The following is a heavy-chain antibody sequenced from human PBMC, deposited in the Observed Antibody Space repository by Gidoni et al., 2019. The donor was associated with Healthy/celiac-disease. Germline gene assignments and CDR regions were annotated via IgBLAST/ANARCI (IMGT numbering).Heavy chain of an antibody. J-gene: IGHJ4*02. D-gene: IGHD5-18*01. CDR1: GFTFSIYA. Sequence: EVQLLESGGGLVQHGGSLRLSCAASGFTFSIYAISWVRQAPGQGLEWVSSISVSGGSTSYADSVKGRFTISRDNSNNTLYRQMNSLRAEDTAVYYCAKYGDTAMVRSFDYWGQGTLVTVSS. CDR3: AKYGDTAMVRSFDY. V-gene: IGHV3-23*01. CDR2: ISVSGGST.